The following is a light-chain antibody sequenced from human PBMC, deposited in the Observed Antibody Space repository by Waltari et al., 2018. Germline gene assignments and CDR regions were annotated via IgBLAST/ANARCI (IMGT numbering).Light chain of an antibody. Sequence: QSVLTQPPSASGAPGQTVTISCTGSNSNIGAGYYVHWYQHLPGGAPKLLIDRDDNRPSGVPGRFSGSKSGTSASLAITGLQADDEGDYYCQSYDTSLSEMVFGGGTRLTVL. CDR3: QSYDTSLSEMV. J-gene: IGLJ3*02. CDR2: RDD. CDR1: NSNIGAGYY. V-gene: IGLV1-40*01.